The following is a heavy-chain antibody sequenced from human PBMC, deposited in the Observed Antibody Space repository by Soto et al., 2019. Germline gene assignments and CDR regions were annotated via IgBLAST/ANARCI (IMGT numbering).Heavy chain of an antibody. CDR3: ARVDRFTPYCYYGMDV. J-gene: IGHJ6*02. V-gene: IGHV4-59*01. D-gene: IGHD2-15*01. Sequence: TVSGGSISSYYWSWIRQPPGKGLEWIGYIYYSGSTNYNPSLKSRVTISVDTSKNQFSLKLSSVTAADTAVYYCARVDRFTPYCYYGMDVWGQGTTVTVSS. CDR1: GGSISSYY. CDR2: IYYSGST.